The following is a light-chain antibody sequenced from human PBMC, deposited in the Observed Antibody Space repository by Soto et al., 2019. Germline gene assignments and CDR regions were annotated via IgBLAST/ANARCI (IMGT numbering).Light chain of an antibody. V-gene: IGKV3-15*01. J-gene: IGKJ4*01. Sequence: EIVMTQSPATLSVSPGERATLSCRASQSVSSNLAWYQQKPGQTPKLLICVASTRATGIPARFSGSGSGTEFTLTIRSLQSEDFALYYCQQYNVWPLPFGGGTKLEFK. CDR3: QQYNVWPLP. CDR2: VAS. CDR1: QSVSSN.